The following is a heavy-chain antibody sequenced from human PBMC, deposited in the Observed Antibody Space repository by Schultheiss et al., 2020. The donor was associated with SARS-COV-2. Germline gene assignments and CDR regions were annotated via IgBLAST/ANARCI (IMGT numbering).Heavy chain of an antibody. CDR3: ARDYYDSSGYYYPFDY. J-gene: IGHJ4*02. Sequence: GESLKISCTASGFSISCYNVKWVRQAPGKGLEWVSYISSSSSTIYYADSVKGRFTISRDNAKNSLYLQMNSLRAEDTAVYYCARDYYDSSGYYYPFDYWGQGTLVTVSS. D-gene: IGHD3-22*01. CDR2: ISSSSSTI. V-gene: IGHV3-48*04. CDR1: GFSISCYN.